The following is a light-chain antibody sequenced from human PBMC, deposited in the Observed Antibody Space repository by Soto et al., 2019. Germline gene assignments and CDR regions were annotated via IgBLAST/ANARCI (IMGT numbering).Light chain of an antibody. V-gene: IGKV1-39*01. J-gene: IGKJ1*01. CDR2: GAS. Sequence: DIQMTQSPSSLSASVGDRVTITCGASQTISKYLNWYQHKPGKGPKLLIYGASTLQSGVPSRFSGSGSGTDFTLTISSLQPEDVATYYCQQSNSIPPWTFGQGAKVDI. CDR3: QQSNSIPPWT. CDR1: QTISKY.